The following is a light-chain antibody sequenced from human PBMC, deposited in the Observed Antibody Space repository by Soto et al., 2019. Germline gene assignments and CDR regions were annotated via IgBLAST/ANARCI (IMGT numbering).Light chain of an antibody. CDR1: QSVSSS. CDR2: GAS. Sequence: EIVLTQSPVTLSLSPGERATLSCRASQSVSSSLAWYQHKPGQAPRLLIYGASSRATGIPARFSGSGSGTDFTITISSLEPEDFAFYYCQQRINWPVTFGQGTRL. J-gene: IGKJ5*01. CDR3: QQRINWPVT. V-gene: IGKV3-11*01.